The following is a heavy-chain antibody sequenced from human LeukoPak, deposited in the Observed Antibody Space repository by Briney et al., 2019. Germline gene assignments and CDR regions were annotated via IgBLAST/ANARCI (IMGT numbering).Heavy chain of an antibody. D-gene: IGHD2-2*01. CDR2: IKEDGSEK. V-gene: IGHV3-7*01. CDR3: ARARGAYQLPLWGYYCYYMDV. CDR1: GFTFSSYW. J-gene: IGHJ6*03. Sequence: GGSLRLSCAASGFTFSSYWMSWVRQAPGKGLEWVANIKEDGSEKYYVDSVKGRFTISRDNAKNSLYLQMNSLRAEDTAVYYCARARGAYQLPLWGYYCYYMDVWGKGTTVTVSS.